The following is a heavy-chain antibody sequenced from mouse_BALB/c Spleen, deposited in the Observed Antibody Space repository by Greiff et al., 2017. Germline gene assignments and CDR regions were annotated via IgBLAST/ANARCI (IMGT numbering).Heavy chain of an antibody. CDR3: ARDRDRYDYAMDY. V-gene: IGHV5-6-5*01. Sequence: EVKLVESGGGLVKPGGSLKLSCAASGFTFSSYAMSWVRQTPEKRLEWVASISSGGSTYYPDSVKGRFTISRDNARNILYLQMSSLRSEDTAMYYCARDRDRYDYAMDYWGQGTSVTVSS. J-gene: IGHJ4*01. CDR2: ISSGGST. D-gene: IGHD2-14*01. CDR1: GFTFSSYA.